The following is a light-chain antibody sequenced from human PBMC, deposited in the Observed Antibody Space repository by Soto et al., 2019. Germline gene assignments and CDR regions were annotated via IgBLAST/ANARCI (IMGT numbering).Light chain of an antibody. Sequence: DIQMTQSPSSVSASVGDRVTITCRASQGLSSWLAWYQQKPGRAPKLLIYAASGLQGGVPSRFSGSGSGTDFTLTISSLQPEDFETYYCQQANSFPPTFGGGTKVDIX. J-gene: IGKJ4*01. CDR2: AAS. CDR1: QGLSSW. V-gene: IGKV1-12*01. CDR3: QQANSFPPT.